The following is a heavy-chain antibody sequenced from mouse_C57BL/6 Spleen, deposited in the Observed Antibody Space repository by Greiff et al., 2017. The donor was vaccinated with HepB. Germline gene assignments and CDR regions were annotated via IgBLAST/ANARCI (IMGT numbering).Heavy chain of an antibody. J-gene: IGHJ4*01. D-gene: IGHD2-13*01. V-gene: IGHV5-9-1*02. CDR1: GFTFSSYA. CDR2: ISSGGDYI. CDR3: TRGGDFYYAMDY. Sequence: EVKLMESGEGLVKPGGSLKLSCAASGFTFSSYAMSWVRQTPEKRLEWVAYISSGGDYIYYADTVKGRFTISRDNARNTLYLQMSSLKSEDTAMYYCTRGGDFYYAMDYWGQGTSVTVSS.